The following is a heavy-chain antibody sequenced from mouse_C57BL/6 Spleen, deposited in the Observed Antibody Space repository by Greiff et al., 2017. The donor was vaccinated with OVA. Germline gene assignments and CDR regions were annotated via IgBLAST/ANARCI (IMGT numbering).Heavy chain of an antibody. CDR1: GYTFTDYY. CDR3: ATGYYYGSSYEYYAMDY. Sequence: VQLQQSGPELVKPGASVKISCKASGYTFTDYYMNWVKQSHGKSLEWIGDINPNNGGTSYNQKFKGKATLTVDKSSSTAYMELRSLTSEDSAVYYCATGYYYGSSYEYYAMDYWGQGTSVTVSS. V-gene: IGHV1-26*01. J-gene: IGHJ4*01. CDR2: INPNNGGT. D-gene: IGHD1-1*01.